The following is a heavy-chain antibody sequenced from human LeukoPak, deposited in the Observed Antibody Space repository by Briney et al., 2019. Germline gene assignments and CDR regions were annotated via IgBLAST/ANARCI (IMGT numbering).Heavy chain of an antibody. J-gene: IGHJ6*02. Sequence: GASLRLSYAASGFTFSSYAMSWVRQAPGKGLEWVSAISGSGGSTYYADSVKGRFTISRDNSKNTLYLQMNSLRAEDTAVYYCAKGDCSSTSCHYYYYGMDVWGQGTTVTVSS. CDR1: GFTFSSYA. V-gene: IGHV3-23*01. D-gene: IGHD2-2*01. CDR2: ISGSGGST. CDR3: AKGDCSSTSCHYYYYGMDV.